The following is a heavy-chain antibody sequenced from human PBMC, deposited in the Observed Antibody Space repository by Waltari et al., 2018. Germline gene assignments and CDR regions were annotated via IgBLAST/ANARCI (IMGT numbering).Heavy chain of an antibody. CDR3: AKHLTLVRGIGPYFDY. Sequence: EVQLLESAGGLVQPGGSPRLSCAASGFTFRNSAMSWVRQRPGKGLEWVSAIVGRGDNTFYVDSVKGRFTISRDNSKNTLYLQMNSLRAEDTAVYYCAKHLTLVRGIGPYFDYWGQGTLVTVSS. V-gene: IGHV3-23*01. CDR2: IVGRGDNT. CDR1: GFTFRNSA. J-gene: IGHJ4*02. D-gene: IGHD3-10*01.